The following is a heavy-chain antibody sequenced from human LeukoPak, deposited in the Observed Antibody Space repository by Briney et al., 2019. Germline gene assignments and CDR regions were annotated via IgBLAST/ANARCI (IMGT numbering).Heavy chain of an antibody. J-gene: IGHJ5*02. CDR1: GGSISSGGYY. Sequence: PSETLSLTCTVSGGSISSGGYYWSWIRQHPGKGLEWIGYIYYSGSTYYNPSLKSRVTISVDTSKNQFSLKLSSVTAADTAVYYCARVRSVVVAATRFDPWGQGTLVTVSS. D-gene: IGHD2-15*01. CDR3: ARVRSVVVAATRFDP. V-gene: IGHV4-31*03. CDR2: IYYSGST.